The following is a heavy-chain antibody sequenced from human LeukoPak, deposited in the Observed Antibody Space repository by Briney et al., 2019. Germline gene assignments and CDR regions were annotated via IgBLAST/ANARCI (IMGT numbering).Heavy chain of an antibody. CDR1: GFTFSSSS. CDR3: ARNDYGDYDLDY. CDR2: ISSSSSYI. Sequence: GGSLRLSCAASGFTFSSSSMNWVRQAPGKGLEWVSSISSSSSYIYYADSVKGRFTISRDNAKNSLYLQMNSLRAEDTAVYYCARNDYGDYDLDYWGQGTLVTVSS. J-gene: IGHJ4*02. D-gene: IGHD4-17*01. V-gene: IGHV3-21*01.